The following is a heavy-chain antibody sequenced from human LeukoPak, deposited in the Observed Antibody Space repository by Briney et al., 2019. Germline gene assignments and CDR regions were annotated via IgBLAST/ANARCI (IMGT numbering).Heavy chain of an antibody. D-gene: IGHD3-22*01. Sequence: GGSLRLSCVASVFTFSSYARSWGRQAPGKGVWCGSAISGRGGNKYHADSVKSRFTISRDNSNNTLYLQMNSLRAEDTAVYYCANALQTRPHSSGSYSDAFDIWGQATMVTVSS. CDR2: ISGRGGNK. J-gene: IGHJ3*02. V-gene: IGHV3-23*01. CDR3: ANALQTRPHSSGSYSDAFDI. CDR1: VFTFSSYA.